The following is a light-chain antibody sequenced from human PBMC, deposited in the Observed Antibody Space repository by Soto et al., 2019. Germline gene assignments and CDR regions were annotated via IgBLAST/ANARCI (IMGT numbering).Light chain of an antibody. CDR1: QAIRSD. CDR3: LQDSSYPWT. V-gene: IGKV1-6*02. Sequence: AIQMTQSPSSLSASVGDRVAITCRASQAIRSDLGWYQQKPGKAPKLLIYAAYSLQSGVPSRFSGSGSGTDFTLNISSLQPEDFATYYCLQDSSYPWTFGQGTKVEIK. CDR2: AAY. J-gene: IGKJ1*01.